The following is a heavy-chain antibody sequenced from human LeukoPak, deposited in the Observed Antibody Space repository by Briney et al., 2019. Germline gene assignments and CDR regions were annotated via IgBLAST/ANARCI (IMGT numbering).Heavy chain of an antibody. J-gene: IGHJ5*02. D-gene: IGHD2-15*01. V-gene: IGHV4-61*05. CDR1: GGSISSSSYY. CDR3: ARHRCSGGSCYPMNWFDP. CDR2: IYYSGST. Sequence: TSETLSLTCTVSGGSISSSSYYWSWIRQVPGKGLEWIGYIYYSGSTNYNPSLKSRVTISVDTSKNQFSLKLSSVTAADTAVYYCARHRCSGGSCYPMNWFDPWGQGTLVTVSS.